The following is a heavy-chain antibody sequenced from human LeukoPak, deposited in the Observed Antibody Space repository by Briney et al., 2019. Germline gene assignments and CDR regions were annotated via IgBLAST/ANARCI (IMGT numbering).Heavy chain of an antibody. CDR3: VVRWELRDAFDI. J-gene: IGHJ3*02. V-gene: IGHV3-7*02. Sequence: GGSLRLSCAASGFTFTTYWMSWVRQAPGKGLEWLASIKQDGSEKDYLDSVRGRFTISRDNAKSSLFLQMNSLRAEDTAVYYCVVRWELRDAFDIWGQGTMVTVSS. D-gene: IGHD1-26*01. CDR1: GFTFTTYW. CDR2: IKQDGSEK.